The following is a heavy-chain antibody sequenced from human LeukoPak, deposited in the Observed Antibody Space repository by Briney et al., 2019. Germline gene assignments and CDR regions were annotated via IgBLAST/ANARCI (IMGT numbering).Heavy chain of an antibody. CDR1: GSTVTGYY. CDR3: ASYDFWSGYYDY. D-gene: IGHD3-3*01. CDR2: INPNSGGT. Sequence: GASVKVSCKASGSTVTGYYMHWVRQAPGQGLEWMGWINPNSGGTNYAQKFQGRVTMTRDTSISTAYMELSRLRSDDTAVYYCASYDFWSGYYDYWGQGTLVTVSS. J-gene: IGHJ4*02. V-gene: IGHV1-2*02.